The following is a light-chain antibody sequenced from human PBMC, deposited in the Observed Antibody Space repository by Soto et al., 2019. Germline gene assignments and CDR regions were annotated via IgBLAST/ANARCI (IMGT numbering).Light chain of an antibody. CDR1: QSISSSF. CDR3: QQFATSPWT. V-gene: IGKV3-20*01. CDR2: GAS. Sequence: EIVLTQSPGTVSLSPGRRATLSCRASQSISSSFLAWYQQKPGQAPRLLIYGASSRATGIPDRFSGSGSGTDFTLTISRLEPEDFAVYYCQQFATSPWTFGQGTKVEIK. J-gene: IGKJ1*01.